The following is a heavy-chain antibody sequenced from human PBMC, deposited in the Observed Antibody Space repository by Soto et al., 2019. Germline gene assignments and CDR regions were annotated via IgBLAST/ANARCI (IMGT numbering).Heavy chain of an antibody. CDR3: ASNIEFWSRYSSISYYYYGMGA. CDR1: GYTFTSYA. J-gene: IGHJ6*02. CDR2: ISAYNGNT. V-gene: IGHV1-18*01. Sequence: QVQLVQSGAEVKKPGASVKVSCKASGYTFTSYAISWVRQAPGQGLEWMGWISAYNGNTNYAQKLQGRVTMTTDTATSTADMELRSLGSEDTAVYSCASNIEFWSRYSSISYYYYGMGAWGQGTTVTVSS. D-gene: IGHD3-3*01.